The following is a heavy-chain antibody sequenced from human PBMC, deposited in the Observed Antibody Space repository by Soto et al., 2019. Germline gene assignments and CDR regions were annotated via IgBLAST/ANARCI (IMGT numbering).Heavy chain of an antibody. CDR2: LDAEDGEI. CDR3: ATLPRTIERTPAAIWSFDS. V-gene: IGHV1-24*01. J-gene: IGHJ4*02. D-gene: IGHD2-2*01. CDR1: GYSLSDLS. Sequence: GASVKVSCKVSGYSLSDLSIHWVRQAPGKGLEWMGGLDAEDGEIIYAQKLQGRGTMTEDTSTDTAYMELSSLTSEDTAMYYCATLPRTIERTPAAIWSFDSWGQGTLVTVSS.